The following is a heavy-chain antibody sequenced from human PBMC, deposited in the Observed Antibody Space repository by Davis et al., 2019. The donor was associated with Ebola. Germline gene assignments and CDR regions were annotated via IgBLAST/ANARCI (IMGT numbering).Heavy chain of an antibody. CDR1: GYTFTGYY. CDR2: INPNSGGT. CDR3: ARGGYCTGGVCYYFDY. J-gene: IGHJ4*02. Sequence: ASVQVSCKASGYTFTGYYMHWVRQAPGQGPEWMGWINPNSGGTNYAQKFQGWVTMTRDTSISTAYMELSRLRSDDTAVYYCARGGYCTGGVCYYFDYWGQGTLVTVSS. D-gene: IGHD2-8*02. V-gene: IGHV1-2*04.